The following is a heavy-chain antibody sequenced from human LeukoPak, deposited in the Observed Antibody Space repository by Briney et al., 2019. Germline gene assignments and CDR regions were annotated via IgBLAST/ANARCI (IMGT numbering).Heavy chain of an antibody. Sequence: GGSLRLSCAASGFTFSSYSMNWVRQAPGKGLEWVSSISSSSSYIYYADSEKGRFTISRDNAKNSLYLQMNSLTIEDTAVYYCARDPRGPTGYDSSRRDTFEYWGQGTLVTVSS. J-gene: IGHJ4*02. CDR1: GFTFSSYS. D-gene: IGHD3-22*01. CDR3: ARDPRGPTGYDSSRRDTFEY. V-gene: IGHV3-21*01. CDR2: ISSSSSYI.